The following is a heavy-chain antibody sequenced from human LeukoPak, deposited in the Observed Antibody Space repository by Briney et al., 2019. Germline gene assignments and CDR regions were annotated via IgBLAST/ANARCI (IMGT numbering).Heavy chain of an antibody. D-gene: IGHD2-15*01. Sequence: GGSLRLSCAASGFTFSTYSMNWVRQAPGKGLEWVSYISSIPSTVYYADSVKGRFTVSRDNAENSLYLQMNSLRDEDKAVYYCARDDGGFVVVVAPGGMDVWGQGTTVTVSS. V-gene: IGHV3-48*02. CDR3: ARDDGGFVVVVAPGGMDV. J-gene: IGHJ6*02. CDR2: ISSIPSTV. CDR1: GFTFSTYS.